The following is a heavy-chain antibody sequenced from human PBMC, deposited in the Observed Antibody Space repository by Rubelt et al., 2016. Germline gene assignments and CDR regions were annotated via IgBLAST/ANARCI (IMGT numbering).Heavy chain of an antibody. CDR3: ARSVGLTTVTYYFDY. CDR1: GFSLSTSGVG. Sequence: QITLKESGPTLVKPTQTLTLTCTFSGFSLSTSGVGVGWIRQPPGKALEWLALIYWDDDKRYSPSLKSRLTISKDTSKNQVVLTMTNMDPVDTATYYCARSVGLTTVTYYFDYWGQGTLVTVSS. CDR2: IYWDDDK. D-gene: IGHD4-17*01. V-gene: IGHV2-5*02. J-gene: IGHJ4*02.